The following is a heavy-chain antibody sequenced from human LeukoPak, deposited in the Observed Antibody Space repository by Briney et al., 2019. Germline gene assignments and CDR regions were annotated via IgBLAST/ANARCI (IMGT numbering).Heavy chain of an antibody. CDR2: IRSKAYGGTT. CDR1: GFTFGDYA. D-gene: IGHD3-10*01. J-gene: IGHJ4*02. CDR3: TRGPFAFGELLYFDY. V-gene: IGHV3-49*03. Sequence: GGSLRLSCTASGFTFGDYAMSWFRQAPGKGLEWVGFIRSKAYGGTTEYAASVKGRFTISRDDSKSIAYLQMNSLKTEDTAVYYCTRGPFAFGELLYFDYWGQGTLVTVSS.